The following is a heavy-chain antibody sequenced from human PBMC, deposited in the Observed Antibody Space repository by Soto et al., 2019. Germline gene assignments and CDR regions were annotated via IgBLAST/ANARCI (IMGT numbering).Heavy chain of an antibody. CDR2: INPNSGGT. CDR3: ARQGEGYNPLDY. Sequence: ASVKVSSKASGYTFTAYYMHWVGQAPGQGLEWMGWINPNSGGTKYAQKFQGRVTMTRDTSISTAYMELSRLRSDDTAVYYCARQGEGYNPLDYWGQGTLFTVSS. CDR1: GYTFTAYY. V-gene: IGHV1-2*02. D-gene: IGHD1-1*01. J-gene: IGHJ4*02.